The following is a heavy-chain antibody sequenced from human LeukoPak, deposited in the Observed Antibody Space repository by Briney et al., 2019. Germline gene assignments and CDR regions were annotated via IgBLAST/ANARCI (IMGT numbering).Heavy chain of an antibody. Sequence: GGSLRLSCAASGFTFSSYSMNWVRQAPGKGLEWVSYISSSSSTTYYADSVKGRFTISRDNAKNSLYLQMNSLRAEDTAIYYCARDKIVGATNFDYWGQGTLVTVSS. D-gene: IGHD1-26*01. V-gene: IGHV3-48*01. CDR2: ISSSSSTT. J-gene: IGHJ4*02. CDR1: GFTFSSYS. CDR3: ARDKIVGATNFDY.